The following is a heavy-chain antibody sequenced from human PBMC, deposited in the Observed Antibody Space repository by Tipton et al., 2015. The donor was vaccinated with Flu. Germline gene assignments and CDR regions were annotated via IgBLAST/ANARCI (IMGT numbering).Heavy chain of an antibody. Sequence: QLVQSGGGLVQPGGSLRLSCTASGFTFSSYEMDWVRQAPGKGLEWVANIKQDGSEKYYVDSVKGRFTISRDNAKNSLYLQMNSLRVEDTAVYYCVRAIAAAGSRWGQGTLVTVSS. CDR2: IKQDGSEK. D-gene: IGHD6-13*01. CDR1: GFTFSSYE. V-gene: IGHV3-7*01. J-gene: IGHJ4*02. CDR3: VRAIAAAGSR.